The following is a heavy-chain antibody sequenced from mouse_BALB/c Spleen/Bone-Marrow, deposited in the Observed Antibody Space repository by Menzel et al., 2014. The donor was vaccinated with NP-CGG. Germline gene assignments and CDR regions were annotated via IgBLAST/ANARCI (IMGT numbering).Heavy chain of an antibody. Sequence: VQLKESGGGLVKPGGSLKLSCAASGFTFSSYAMSWVRQTPEKRLEWVASISSGGSTYYPDSVKGRFTISRDNARNILYLQMSSLRSEDTAMYYCARGDYYGSSFYWYFDVWGAGTTVTVSS. CDR2: ISSGGST. J-gene: IGHJ1*01. CDR3: ARGDYYGSSFYWYFDV. V-gene: IGHV5-6-5*01. CDR1: GFTFSSYA. D-gene: IGHD1-1*01.